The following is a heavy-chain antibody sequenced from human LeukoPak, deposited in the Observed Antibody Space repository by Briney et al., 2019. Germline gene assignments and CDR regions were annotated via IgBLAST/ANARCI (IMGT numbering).Heavy chain of an antibody. J-gene: IGHJ4*02. CDR2: INHSGST. Sequence: SETLSLTCAVYGESFSGYYWSWIRQPPGKGLEWIGEINHSGSTNYNPSLKSRVTISVDTSKNQFSLKLSSVTAADTAVYYCARPRIAAAGTSPFDYWGQGTLVTVSS. CDR1: GESFSGYY. CDR3: ARPRIAAAGTSPFDY. V-gene: IGHV4-34*01. D-gene: IGHD6-13*01.